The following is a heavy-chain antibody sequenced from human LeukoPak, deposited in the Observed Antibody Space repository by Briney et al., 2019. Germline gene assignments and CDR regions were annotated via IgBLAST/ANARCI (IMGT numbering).Heavy chain of an antibody. V-gene: IGHV4-4*07. CDR3: ARGQAPPTYYYDSSGYYQAYYYYYGMDV. Sequence: SETLSLTCTVSGGSISSYYWSWIRQPAGKGLEWIGRIYTSGSTNYNPSLKSRVTMSVDTSKNQFSLKLSSVTAADTAVYYCARGQAPPTYYYDSSGYYQAYYYYYGMDVWGQGTTVTVSS. J-gene: IGHJ6*02. D-gene: IGHD3-22*01. CDR2: IYTSGST. CDR1: GGSISSYY.